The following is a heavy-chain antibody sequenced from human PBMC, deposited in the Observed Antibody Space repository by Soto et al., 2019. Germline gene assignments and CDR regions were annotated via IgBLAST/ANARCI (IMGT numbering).Heavy chain of an antibody. CDR3: ARTDCGGDCQPYYYYGMDV. CDR1: GFTFSSYA. V-gene: IGHV3-30-3*01. J-gene: IGHJ6*02. Sequence: GGSLRLSCAASGFTFSSYAMHWVRQAPGKGLEWVAVISYDGSNKYYADSVKGRFTISRDNSKNTLYLQMNSLRAEDTAVYYCARTDCGGDCQPYYYYGMDVWAQGTTVNVSS. D-gene: IGHD2-21*02. CDR2: ISYDGSNK.